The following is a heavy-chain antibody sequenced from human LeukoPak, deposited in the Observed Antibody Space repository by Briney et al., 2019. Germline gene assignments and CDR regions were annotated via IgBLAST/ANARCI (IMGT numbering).Heavy chain of an antibody. CDR3: ARGRGRYCSSTSCRNWFDP. V-gene: IGHV4-34*01. CDR2: INHSGST. D-gene: IGHD2-2*01. Sequence: SETLSLTCAVYGGSFSGYYWSWIRQPQGKGLEWIGEINHSGSTNYNPSLKSRVTISVGTSKNQFSLKLSSVTAADTAVYYCARGRGRYCSSTSCRNWFDPWGQGTLVTVSS. J-gene: IGHJ5*02. CDR1: GGSFSGYY.